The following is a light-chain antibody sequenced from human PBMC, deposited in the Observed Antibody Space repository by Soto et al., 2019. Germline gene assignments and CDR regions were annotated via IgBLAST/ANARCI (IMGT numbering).Light chain of an antibody. CDR1: QTIIHC. CDR2: GAS. Sequence: DIQMTQSPSSLSASLGDRATITCRASQTIIHCLNWYQQKSGKDPNLLISGASILPSGVRSRFSGSGFGTDFTLTFSSLQTEDVAAYFGKEGYLPPSTLGQGTHVEI. J-gene: IGKJ1*01. CDR3: KEGYLPPST. V-gene: IGKV1-39*02.